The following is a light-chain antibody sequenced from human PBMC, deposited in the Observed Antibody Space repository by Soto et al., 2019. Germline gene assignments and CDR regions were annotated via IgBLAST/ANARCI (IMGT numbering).Light chain of an antibody. J-gene: IGLJ2*01. CDR3: CSYAGSNMVL. Sequence: QSVLTQPASVSGSPGQSITISCTGTSSDVGSYNLVSWYQQHPGKAPKVIIYEVSKWPSGVPNRFSGSKSGNTASLTISGLQAEDEADYYFCSYAGSNMVLFGGGTKVTVL. V-gene: IGLV2-23*02. CDR1: SSDVGSYNL. CDR2: EVS.